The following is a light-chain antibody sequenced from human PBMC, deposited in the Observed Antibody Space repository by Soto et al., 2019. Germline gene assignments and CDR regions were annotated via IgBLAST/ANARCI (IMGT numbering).Light chain of an antibody. Sequence: QSALTQPRSVSGSPGQSVTISCTGTSSDVGDYNYVSWYRQHPGKAPKLMIYDVSKRPSGVPDRFSGSKSGNTASLTISGLQAEDEADYYCCSYAGSYSLYVFGPGTKVTVL. V-gene: IGLV2-11*01. J-gene: IGLJ1*01. CDR3: CSYAGSYSLYV. CDR2: DVS. CDR1: SSDVGDYNY.